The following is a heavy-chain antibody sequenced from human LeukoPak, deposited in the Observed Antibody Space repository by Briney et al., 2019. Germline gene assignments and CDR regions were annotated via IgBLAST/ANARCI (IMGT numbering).Heavy chain of an antibody. V-gene: IGHV3-30-3*01. CDR1: GFTFSTYA. CDR2: ISYDGTNK. Sequence: PGGSLRLSCAASGFTFSTYAMFWVRQAPGKGLEWVAVISYDGTNKYYADSVKGRFTISRDNSKNTLYLQMNSLRAEDTAVYYCAREGGSTSHYYYYYYMDVWGKGTTVTVSS. D-gene: IGHD2-2*01. CDR3: AREGGSTSHYYYYYYMDV. J-gene: IGHJ6*03.